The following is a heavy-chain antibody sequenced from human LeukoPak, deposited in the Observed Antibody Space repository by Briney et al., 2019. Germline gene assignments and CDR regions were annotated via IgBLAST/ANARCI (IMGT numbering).Heavy chain of an antibody. CDR2: IYTSGIA. CDR3: ARARQGYSGSDFDY. Sequence: TSETLSLTCTVSGDSFSSYYWNWIRQPAGKGLEWIGRIYTSGIANYNPSLKRRVTMSVDTSKKQFSLRLTSVTAADSAVCYCARARQGYSGSDFDYWGQGTLVTVSS. D-gene: IGHD1-26*01. J-gene: IGHJ4*02. V-gene: IGHV4-4*07. CDR1: GDSFSSYY.